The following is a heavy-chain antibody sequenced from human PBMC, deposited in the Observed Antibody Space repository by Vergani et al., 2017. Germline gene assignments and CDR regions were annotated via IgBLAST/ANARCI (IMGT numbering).Heavy chain of an antibody. CDR3: ARGDNSPDAFDI. V-gene: IGHV4-59*01. CDR2: IYYSGST. Sequence: QVQLQESGPGLVKPSETLSLTCTVSGGSISSYYWSWIRQPPGKGLEWIGYIYYSGSTNYNPSLKSRVTISVDTSKNQFSLKLSSVTAADTAVYYCARGDNSPDAFDIWGQGTMVTVSS. CDR1: GGSISSYY. J-gene: IGHJ3*02. D-gene: IGHD5-24*01.